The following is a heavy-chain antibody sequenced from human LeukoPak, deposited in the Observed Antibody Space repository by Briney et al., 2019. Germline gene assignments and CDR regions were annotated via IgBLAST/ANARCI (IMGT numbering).Heavy chain of an antibody. V-gene: IGHV3-48*03. Sequence: QSGGSLRLSCAASGFTFSFYEMNWVRQAPGKGLEWVSYISSSGSTIYYADSVKGRFTISRDNAKNSLYLQMNSLRAEDTAVYYCAELGITMIGGVWGRGTTVTISS. CDR2: ISSSGSTI. CDR3: AELGITMIGGV. CDR1: GFTFSFYE. D-gene: IGHD3-10*02. J-gene: IGHJ6*04.